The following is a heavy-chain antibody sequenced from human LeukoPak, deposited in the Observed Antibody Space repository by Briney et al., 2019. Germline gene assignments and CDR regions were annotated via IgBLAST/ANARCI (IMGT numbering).Heavy chain of an antibody. V-gene: IGHV4-31*11. D-gene: IGHD3-9*01. CDR1: GGSISSSNW. Sequence: PSETLSLTCAVSGGSISSSNWWSWVRQHPGKGLEWIGYIYYSGSTYYNPSLKSRVTISVDTSKNQFSLKLSSVTAADTAVYYCARDGVDYDILTGYKYYYGMDVWGQGTTVTVSS. CDR2: IYYSGST. CDR3: ARDGVDYDILTGYKYYYGMDV. J-gene: IGHJ6*02.